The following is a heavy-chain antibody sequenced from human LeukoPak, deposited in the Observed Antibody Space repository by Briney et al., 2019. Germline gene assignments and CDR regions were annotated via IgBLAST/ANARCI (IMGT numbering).Heavy chain of an antibody. V-gene: IGHV3-21*01. J-gene: IGHJ4*02. CDR3: ARDRYSDYYDSSGEFDY. CDR2: ISRSSSNI. D-gene: IGHD3-22*01. Sequence: GGSLRLSCAASRFSFSSYSMNWVRLAPGKGLEWVSSISRSSSNIYYADSVKGRFTISRDNAKNSLYLQMNSLRAEDTAVYYCARDRYSDYYDSSGEFDYWGQGTLVTVSS. CDR1: RFSFSSYS.